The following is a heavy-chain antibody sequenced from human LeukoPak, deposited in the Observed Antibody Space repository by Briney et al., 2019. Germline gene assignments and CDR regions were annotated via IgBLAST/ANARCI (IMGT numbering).Heavy chain of an antibody. D-gene: IGHD1-26*01. CDR1: GGSIRSYY. CDR2: IEASGRT. V-gene: IGHV4-4*07. CDR3: VREGAEWEFDP. J-gene: IGHJ5*02. Sequence: PSETLSLTCTVSGGSIRSYYWSWIRQPARKGLEGIGHIEASGRTKSSPYLTSRVTMSVDTSKNQIYLNLNSVTAADTAVYYCVREGAEWEFDPWGQGTLVTVSS.